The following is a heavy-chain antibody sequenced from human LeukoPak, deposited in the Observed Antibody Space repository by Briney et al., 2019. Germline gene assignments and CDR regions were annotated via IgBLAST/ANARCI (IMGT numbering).Heavy chain of an antibody. D-gene: IGHD3-10*01. CDR1: GFTFSSYW. CDR2: IKQDGSEK. CDR3: ARDYVWFGEPHFDY. Sequence: GGSLRLSCAASGFTFSSYWMSWVRQAAGKGLEWVANIKQDGSEKYYVDSVKGRFTISRDNAKNSLYLQMNSLRAEDTAVYYCARDYVWFGEPHFDYWGQGTLVTVSS. V-gene: IGHV3-7*01. J-gene: IGHJ4*02.